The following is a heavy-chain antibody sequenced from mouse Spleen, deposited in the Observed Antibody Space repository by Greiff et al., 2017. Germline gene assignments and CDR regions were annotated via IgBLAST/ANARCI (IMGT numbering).Heavy chain of an antibody. CDR1: GYSITSGYD. J-gene: IGHJ4*01. CDR2: ISYSGST. V-gene: IGHV3-1*01. CDR3: ARGDYYAMDY. Sequence: DVQLVESGPGMVKPSQSLSLTCTVTGYSITSGYDWHWIRHFPGNKLEWMGYISYSGSTNYNPSLKSRISITHDTSKNHFFLKLNSVTTEDTATYYCARGDYYAMDYWGQGTSVTVSS.